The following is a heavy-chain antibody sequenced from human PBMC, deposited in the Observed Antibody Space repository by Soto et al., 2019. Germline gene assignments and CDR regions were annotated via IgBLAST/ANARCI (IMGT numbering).Heavy chain of an antibody. J-gene: IGHJ3*02. D-gene: IGHD4-17*01. CDR2: ISSSSSYI. Sequence: EVQLVESGGGLVKPGGSLRLSCAASGFTFSSYSMNWVRQAPGKGLEWVSSISSSSSYIYYADSVKGRFTISRDNAKNTLYLQMNSLRAEDTAVYYCARSYRDYGGDDAFDIWGPGTMVTVSS. V-gene: IGHV3-21*01. CDR1: GFTFSSYS. CDR3: ARSYRDYGGDDAFDI.